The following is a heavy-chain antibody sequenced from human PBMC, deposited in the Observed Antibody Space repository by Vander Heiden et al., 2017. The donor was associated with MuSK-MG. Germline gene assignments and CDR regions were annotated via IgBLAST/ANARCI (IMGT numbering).Heavy chain of an antibody. V-gene: IGHV1-3*01. CDR2: INAGNGNT. CDR3: ARDLSGSYAPYY. D-gene: IGHD1-26*01. Sequence: LEWMGWINAGNGNTKYSQKFQGRVTITRDTSASTAYMELSSLRSEDTAVYYCARDLSGSYAPYYWGQGTLVTVSS. J-gene: IGHJ4*02.